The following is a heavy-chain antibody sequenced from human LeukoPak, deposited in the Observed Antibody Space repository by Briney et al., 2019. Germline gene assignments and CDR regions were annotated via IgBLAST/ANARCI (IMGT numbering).Heavy chain of an antibody. V-gene: IGHV4-30-4*01. CDR1: GGSISSVDYY. Sequence: PSQTLSLTCTVSGGSISSVDYYWSWIRQPPGKGLEWIVYIYYSGSTYYDPSLKSRVMISVDASKNQFSLKLSSVTAADTAVYYCARLGIDYDILTGYIPDAFDIWGQGTMVTVSS. D-gene: IGHD3-9*01. CDR3: ARLGIDYDILTGYIPDAFDI. CDR2: IYYSGST. J-gene: IGHJ3*02.